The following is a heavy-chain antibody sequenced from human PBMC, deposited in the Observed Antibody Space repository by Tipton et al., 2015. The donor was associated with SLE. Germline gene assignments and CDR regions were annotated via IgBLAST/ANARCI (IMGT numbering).Heavy chain of an antibody. Sequence: TLSLTCSVSGDSISGYYWSWIRQTAGKGLEWIGRIYHSGSTNYNPSLKTRVTMSVDTSKNQFSLSLSSVTAADTAIYYCARGLVTWRGAIVGVDVWGQGTTVNVSS. CDR1: GDSISGYY. J-gene: IGHJ6*02. D-gene: IGHD2-21*02. V-gene: IGHV4-4*07. CDR2: IYHSGST. CDR3: ARGLVTWRGAIVGVDV.